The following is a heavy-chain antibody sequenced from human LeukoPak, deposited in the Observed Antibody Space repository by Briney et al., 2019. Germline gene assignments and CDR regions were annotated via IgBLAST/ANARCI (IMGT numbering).Heavy chain of an antibody. Sequence: ASVKVSCKASGYTFTSYYMHWVRQAPGQGLEWMGIINPSGGSTSYAQKFQGRVTMTRDTSTSTVYMELSSLRSEDTAVYYCARVEAAGKKGGSFDYWGQGTLVTVSS. V-gene: IGHV1-46*01. CDR1: GYTFTSYY. J-gene: IGHJ4*02. CDR3: ARVEAAGKKGGSFDY. CDR2: INPSGGST. D-gene: IGHD6-13*01.